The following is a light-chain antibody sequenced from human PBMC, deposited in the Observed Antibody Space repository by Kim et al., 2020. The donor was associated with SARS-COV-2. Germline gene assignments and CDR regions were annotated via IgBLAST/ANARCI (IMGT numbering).Light chain of an antibody. Sequence: SYELTQPPSVSVSPGQTASITCSGDKLGDKYACWYQQKPGQSPVLVIYQDSKRPSGIPERFSGSNSGNPATLTISGPQAMDEADYYRLSWERSPACFGGG. V-gene: IGLV3-1*01. CDR3: LSWERSPAC. CDR2: QDS. CDR1: KLGDKY. J-gene: IGLJ2*01.